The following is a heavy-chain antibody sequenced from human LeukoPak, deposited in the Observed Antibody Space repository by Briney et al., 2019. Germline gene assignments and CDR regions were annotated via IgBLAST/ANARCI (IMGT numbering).Heavy chain of an antibody. CDR1: GYSFTSYW. CDR2: IYPGDSET. V-gene: IGHV5-51*01. D-gene: IGHD5-24*01. Sequence: GESLKISCKGSGYSFTSYWIGWVRQMPGKGLEWIGIIYPGDSETRYGPSFQGQVTISADKSFSTAYLQWSSLKASDTAMYYCAKDGGRWDFQHWGQGTLVTVSS. CDR3: AKDGGRWDFQH. J-gene: IGHJ1*01.